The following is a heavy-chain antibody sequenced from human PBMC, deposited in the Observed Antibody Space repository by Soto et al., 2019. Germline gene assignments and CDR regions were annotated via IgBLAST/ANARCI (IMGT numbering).Heavy chain of an antibody. Sequence: SGPTLVNPTQTLTLTCDFSGFSLSTYHMGVAWIRQPPGKALEWLALIYWDDDKRYSPSLKDRLAISKDTSSNQVVLTITNMDPGDTATYFCAHAGDYDLLTFDHWGPGTLVTVSS. CDR3: AHAGDYDLLTFDH. J-gene: IGHJ4*02. CDR1: GFSLSTYHMG. CDR2: IYWDDDK. V-gene: IGHV2-5*02. D-gene: IGHD4-17*01.